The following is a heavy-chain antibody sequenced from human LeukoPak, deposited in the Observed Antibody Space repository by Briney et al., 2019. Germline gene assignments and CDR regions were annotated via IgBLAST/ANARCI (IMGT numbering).Heavy chain of an antibody. CDR1: GFTFRSFS. D-gene: IGHD4-17*01. V-gene: IGHV3-48*02. Sequence: GGSLRLSCAASGFTFRSFSMNWVRQAPGKGLEWISYITSTSGSTNYADSVKGRFTISRDNAKNSLYLQMDSLRDEDTAVYYCARVIGSYGDSAYWGQGTLVTVSS. CDR2: ITSTSGST. J-gene: IGHJ4*02. CDR3: ARVIGSYGDSAY.